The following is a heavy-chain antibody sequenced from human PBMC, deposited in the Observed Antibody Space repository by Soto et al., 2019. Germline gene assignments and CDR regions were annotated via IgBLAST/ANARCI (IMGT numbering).Heavy chain of an antibody. CDR3: ARDWLHDSSGAIDM. CDR2: IWYDGGNT. D-gene: IGHD3-22*01. V-gene: IGHV3-33*01. J-gene: IGHJ3*02. Sequence: GESLKISCAASGFTFSGHGMHWVRQAPGKGLEWVAVIWYDGGNTYYGDSVKGRFTIPRDNSRNTLYLEMNSLRAEDTAVYYCARDWLHDSSGAIDMWGQGTMVTVSS. CDR1: GFTFSGHG.